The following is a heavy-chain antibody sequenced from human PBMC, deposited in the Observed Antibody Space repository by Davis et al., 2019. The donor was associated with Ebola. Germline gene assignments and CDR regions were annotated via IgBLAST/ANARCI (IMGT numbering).Heavy chain of an antibody. Sequence: SETLSLTCPVSGESVSSFYWSWIRQPPGKGLEWIGYIYNSRTTNYNPSLRSRVTISVDVSKNQFSLKLSSVTAADTAVYYCARGKVGATTGWGRGSLVTVSS. V-gene: IGHV4-59*02. D-gene: IGHD1-26*01. CDR1: GESVSSFY. CDR2: IYNSRTT. J-gene: IGHJ1*01. CDR3: ARGKVGATTG.